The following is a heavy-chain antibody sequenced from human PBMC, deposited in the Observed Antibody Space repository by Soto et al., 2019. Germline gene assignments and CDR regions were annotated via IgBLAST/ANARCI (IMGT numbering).Heavy chain of an antibody. Sequence: ASVKVSCKASGYTFTSYDINWVRQATGQGLEWMGWMNPNSGNTGYAQKLQGRVTMTRNTSISTAYMELSSLRSEDTAVYYCARSQLEDIVVVPAAMGASSWYYCYMHVWGKGTTVTVSS. V-gene: IGHV1-8*01. J-gene: IGHJ6*03. CDR2: MNPNSGNT. CDR3: ARSQLEDIVVVPAAMGASSWYYCYMHV. CDR1: GYTFTSYD. D-gene: IGHD2-2*01.